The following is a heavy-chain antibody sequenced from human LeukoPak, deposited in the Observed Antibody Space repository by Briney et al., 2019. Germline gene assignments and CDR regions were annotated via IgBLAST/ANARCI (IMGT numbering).Heavy chain of an antibody. CDR2: IYYSGST. CDR3: ARAGDSSGFHYYYYGMDV. D-gene: IGHD3-22*01. V-gene: IGHV4-59*01. Sequence: KPSETLSLTCTVSGGSISNYYWSWIRQPPGKGLEWIGYIYYSGSTNYNPSLKSRVTISVDTSRTQFSLKLSSVTAADTAVYYCARAGDSSGFHYYYYGMDVWGQGTTVTVSS. J-gene: IGHJ6*02. CDR1: GGSISNYY.